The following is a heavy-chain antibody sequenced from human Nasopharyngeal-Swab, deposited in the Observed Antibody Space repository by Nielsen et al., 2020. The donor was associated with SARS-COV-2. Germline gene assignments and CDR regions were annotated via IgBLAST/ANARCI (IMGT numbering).Heavy chain of an antibody. V-gene: IGHV3-9*01. CDR2: IRWNSGSI. Sequence: SLNLSFAASGFTLEDYAMHRVRQAPGKGLEWVSGIRWNSGSIGYADSVKGRFTISRDNAKNSLYLQMNSLRAEDTALYYCARTREDFGVVRPDYYYYGMDVWGQGTTVTVSS. J-gene: IGHJ6*02. D-gene: IGHD3-3*01. CDR1: GFTLEDYA. CDR3: ARTREDFGVVRPDYYYYGMDV.